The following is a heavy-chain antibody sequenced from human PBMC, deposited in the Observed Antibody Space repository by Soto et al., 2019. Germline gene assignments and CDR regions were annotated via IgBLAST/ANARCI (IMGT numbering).Heavy chain of an antibody. J-gene: IGHJ3*01. CDR2: IYPGDSDT. V-gene: IGHV5-51*01. CDR1: GYSFTSYW. D-gene: IGHD5-12*01. Sequence: PGESLKISCKGSGYSFTSYWIGWVRQMPGKGLEWMGIIYPGDSDTRYSPSFQGQVTISADKSISTAYLQWSSLKASDTAMYYCARQGYSGYAPFGDAFDFWGQGTMVPVAS. CDR3: ARQGYSGYAPFGDAFDF.